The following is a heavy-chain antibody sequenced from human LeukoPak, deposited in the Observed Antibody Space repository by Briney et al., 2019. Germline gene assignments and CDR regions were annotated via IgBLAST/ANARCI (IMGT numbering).Heavy chain of an antibody. CDR3: ARDRGGWFEFDC. CDR1: GFTFRSYT. Sequence: AGGSLRLSCAASGFTFRSYTMNWVRQAPGKGLEWVSSISSSNTYIYYTDSVKGRFTISRDNAKNSLYLQINRLTTAETAVNVCARDRGGWFEFDCWGQGTLVTVSS. J-gene: IGHJ4*02. D-gene: IGHD6-19*01. CDR2: ISSSNTYI. V-gene: IGHV3-21*01.